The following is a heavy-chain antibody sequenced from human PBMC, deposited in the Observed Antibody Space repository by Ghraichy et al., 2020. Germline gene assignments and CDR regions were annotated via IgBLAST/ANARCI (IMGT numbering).Heavy chain of an antibody. Sequence: SETLSLTCTVSGGSISSYYWSWIRQPPGKGLEWIGYIYYSGSTNYNPSLKSRVTISVDTSKNQFSLKLSSVTTADTAVYYCARLAYDFWSGYHNWFDPWGQGTLVTVSS. D-gene: IGHD3-3*01. V-gene: IGHV4-59*08. CDR1: GGSISSYY. CDR2: IYYSGST. CDR3: ARLAYDFWSGYHNWFDP. J-gene: IGHJ5*02.